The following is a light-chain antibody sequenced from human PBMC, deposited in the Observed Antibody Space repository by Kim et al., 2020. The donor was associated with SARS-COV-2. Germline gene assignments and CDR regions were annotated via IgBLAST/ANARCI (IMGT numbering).Light chain of an antibody. V-gene: IGLV3-9*01. CDR1: NIGDKN. Sequence: SVALGQTARITCGGDNIGDKNVHCYQQKPGQAPVVVIYRDSKRPSGIPERFSGSNSGNTATLTISRAQAGDEADYYCQVWDSGTVFGGGTKVTVL. J-gene: IGLJ2*01. CDR2: RDS. CDR3: QVWDSGTV.